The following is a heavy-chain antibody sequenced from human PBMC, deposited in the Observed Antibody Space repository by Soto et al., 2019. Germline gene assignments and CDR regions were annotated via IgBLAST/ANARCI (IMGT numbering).Heavy chain of an antibody. J-gene: IGHJ6*01. CDR1: GFTFSSYW. V-gene: IGHV3-7*01. CDR3: ARCGTGGGQDYYYGMDV. CDR2: IKQDGSEN. D-gene: IGHD1-26*01. Sequence: LRLSCAASGFTFSSYWMSWVRQSPGKGLEWVANIKQDGSENYYVDSVKGRFTISRDNAKNSMYLQMNSLRAEDTAVYYCARCGTGGGQDYYYGMDVWGQGTTVTVSS.